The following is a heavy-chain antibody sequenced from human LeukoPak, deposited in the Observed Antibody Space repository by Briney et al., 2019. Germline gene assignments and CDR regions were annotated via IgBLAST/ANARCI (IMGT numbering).Heavy chain of an antibody. Sequence: RASETLSLTCTVSGGSISSYYWSWIRQPPGKGLEWIEHIYYSGSTNYNPSLKSRVTISVDTSKNQFSLKLSSVTAADTAVYYCARASLDYDFWSGYVYWGQGTLVTVSS. V-gene: IGHV4-59*01. D-gene: IGHD3-3*01. CDR2: IYYSGST. CDR3: ARASLDYDFWSGYVY. CDR1: GGSISSYY. J-gene: IGHJ4*02.